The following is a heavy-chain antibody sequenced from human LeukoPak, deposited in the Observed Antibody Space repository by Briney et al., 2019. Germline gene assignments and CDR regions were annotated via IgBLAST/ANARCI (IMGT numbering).Heavy chain of an antibody. V-gene: IGHV3-74*01. CDR2: ISSDGSST. Sequence: GSLRLSCAASGFTFSSYWMHWVRQAPGKGLVWVSRISSDGSSTTYADSVKGRFTISRDNAKNTLYLQMSSLRAEDTAVYYCARVLLGTWGAFDIWGQGTMVTVSS. J-gene: IGHJ3*02. CDR1: GFTFSSYW. CDR3: ARVLLGTWGAFDI. D-gene: IGHD7-27*01.